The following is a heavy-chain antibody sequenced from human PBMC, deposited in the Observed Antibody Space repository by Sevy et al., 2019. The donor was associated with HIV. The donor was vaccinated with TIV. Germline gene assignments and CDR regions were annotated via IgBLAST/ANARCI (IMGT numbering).Heavy chain of an antibody. CDR1: GYNFASYW. CDR2: IYPDDSDT. J-gene: IGHJ4*02. V-gene: IGHV5-51*01. CDR3: AKASVGGTGVFDH. D-gene: IGHD1-26*01. Sequence: GESLKISCKGSGYNFASYWIAWVRQMPGKGLEWMGIIYPDDSDTRYSPSFEGQVTISADKSITTAYLQWTSLKASDTAMYYCAKASVGGTGVFDHWGQGTLVTVSS.